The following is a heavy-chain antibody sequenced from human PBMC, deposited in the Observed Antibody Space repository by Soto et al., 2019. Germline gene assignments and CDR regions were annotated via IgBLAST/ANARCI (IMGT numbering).Heavy chain of an antibody. CDR3: AKDWINTWSFDY. Sequence: QVQVVESGGGVVQPGRSLRLSCAASGFIFRSSGMHWVRQAPGKGLEWVAAISHDGSSKSYGDSVKGRLTISRDTSKNTLYLQMDSLSAEDTAVYYCAKDWINTWSFDYWGRGALVTVSS. D-gene: IGHD2-2*03. J-gene: IGHJ4*02. CDR2: ISHDGSSK. V-gene: IGHV3-30*18. CDR1: GFIFRSSG.